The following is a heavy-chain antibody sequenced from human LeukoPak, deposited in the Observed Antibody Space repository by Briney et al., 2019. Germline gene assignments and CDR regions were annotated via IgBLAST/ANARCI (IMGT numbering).Heavy chain of an antibody. J-gene: IGHJ3*02. V-gene: IGHV1-69*05. Sequence: ASVKVSCKASGGTFSSYAISWVRQAPGQGLEWMGGIIPIFGTANYAQKFQGRVTITTDESTSTAYMELSSLRSGDTAVYYCARAKYPIDTTNAFDIWGQGTMVTVSS. CDR2: IIPIFGTA. CDR1: GGTFSSYA. D-gene: IGHD1-26*01. CDR3: ARAKYPIDTTNAFDI.